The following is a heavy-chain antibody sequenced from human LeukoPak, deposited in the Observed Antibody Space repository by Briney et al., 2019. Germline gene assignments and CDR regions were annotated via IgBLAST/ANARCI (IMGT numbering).Heavy chain of an antibody. V-gene: IGHV1-46*01. J-gene: IGHJ4*02. CDR3: ARIQGIAVAGLGY. Sequence: GASVKVSFTSSVYTFTIYYMHWVRQAPGQGREWMGIINPSGGSTSYAQKFQGRVTMTRDTSTSTVYMELSSLRSEDTAVYYCARIQGIAVAGLGYWGQGTLVTVSS. D-gene: IGHD6-19*01. CDR2: INPSGGST. CDR1: VYTFTIYY.